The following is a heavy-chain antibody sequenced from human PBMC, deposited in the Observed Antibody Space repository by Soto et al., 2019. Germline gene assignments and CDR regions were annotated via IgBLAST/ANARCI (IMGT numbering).Heavy chain of an antibody. CDR2: IRGTT. D-gene: IGHD6-19*01. CDR3: AFDI. V-gene: IGHV3-48*02. CDR1: GFTFTSYS. Sequence: GGSLRLCCAASGFTFTSYSMNWVRQAPGKGLEWVSYIRGTTHYADSVKGRFTISRDNARSSLYLQMNSLRDRQSSGWLDAFDIWGQGTMVTVSS. J-gene: IGHJ3*02.